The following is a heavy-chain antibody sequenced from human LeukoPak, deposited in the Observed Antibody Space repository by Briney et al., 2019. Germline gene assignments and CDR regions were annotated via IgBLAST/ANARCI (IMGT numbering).Heavy chain of an antibody. CDR1: GGSISSYY. CDR3: ARDKRDSSSFDY. Sequence: SETLSPTCTVSGGSISSYYWSWIRQPPGKGLEWIGYIYYTGSTNYNPSLKSRVTISVDTSKNQFSLRLSSVTAADTAIYYCARDKRDSSSFDYWGQGTLVTVSS. CDR2: IYYTGST. J-gene: IGHJ4*02. V-gene: IGHV4-59*01. D-gene: IGHD6-6*01.